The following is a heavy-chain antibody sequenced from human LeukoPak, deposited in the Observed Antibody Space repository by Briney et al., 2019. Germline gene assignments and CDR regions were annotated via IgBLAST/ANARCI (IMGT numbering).Heavy chain of an antibody. J-gene: IGHJ5*02. Sequence: SETLSLTCTASGGSISGYYWSWIRQTPGKGLEWIAYISYRGSTKYNLSLKSRVTISVDTSKNQFSLKLSSVIAADTAVYYCARGFDGVAGWFDPWGQGTLVTVSS. D-gene: IGHD3-9*01. CDR1: GGSISGYY. CDR3: ARGFDGVAGWFDP. V-gene: IGHV4-59*01. CDR2: ISYRGST.